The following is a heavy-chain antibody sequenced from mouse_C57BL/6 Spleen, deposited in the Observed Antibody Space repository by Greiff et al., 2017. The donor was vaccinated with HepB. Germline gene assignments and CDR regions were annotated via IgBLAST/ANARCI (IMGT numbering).Heavy chain of an antibody. CDR3: ARGGSGYPFDY. CDR1: GYTFTSYW. Sequence: QVQLQQPGAELVMPGASVKLSCKASGYTFTSYWMHWVKQRPGQGLGWIGEIDPSDSYTNYNQKFKGKSTLTVDKSSSTAYMQLSSLTSEDSAVYYCARGGSGYPFDYWGQGTTLTVSS. V-gene: IGHV1-69*01. J-gene: IGHJ2*01. D-gene: IGHD3-2*02. CDR2: IDPSDSYT.